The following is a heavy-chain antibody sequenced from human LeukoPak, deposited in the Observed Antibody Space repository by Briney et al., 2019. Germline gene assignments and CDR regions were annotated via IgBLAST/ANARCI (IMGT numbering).Heavy chain of an antibody. D-gene: IGHD3-22*01. CDR1: GITLSNYG. J-gene: IGHJ4*02. V-gene: IGHV3-23*01. Sequence: GGSLRLSCAVSGITLSNYGMNWVRQAPGKGLEWVAGISDTAGRTKYADSVKGRFTISRDNPKNTLYLQMNSLRAEDTAVYFCAKRGVVIRVILVGFHKQAYYFDSWGQGALVTVSS. CDR3: AKRGVVIRVILVGFHKQAYYFDS. CDR2: ISDTAGRT.